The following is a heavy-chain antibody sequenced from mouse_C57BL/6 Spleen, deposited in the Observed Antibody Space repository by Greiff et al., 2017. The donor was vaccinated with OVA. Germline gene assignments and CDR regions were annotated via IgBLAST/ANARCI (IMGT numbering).Heavy chain of an antibody. V-gene: IGHV1-26*01. CDR2: INPNNGGT. J-gene: IGHJ3*01. CDR1: GYTFTDYY. CDR3: ARRYYGPLAY. Sequence: EVKLQQSGPELVKPGASVKISCKASGYTFTDYYMNWVKQSHGKSLEWIGDINPNNGGTSYNQKFKGKATLTVDKSSSTAYMELRSLTSEDSAVYYCARRYYGPLAYWGQGTLVTVSA. D-gene: IGHD1-1*01.